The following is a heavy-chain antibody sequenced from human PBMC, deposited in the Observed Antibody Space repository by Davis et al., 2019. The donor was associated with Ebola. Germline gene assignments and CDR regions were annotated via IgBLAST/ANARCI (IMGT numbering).Heavy chain of an antibody. V-gene: IGHV1-46*01. D-gene: IGHD2-2*01. CDR1: GYTFTSYY. J-gene: IGHJ6*02. CDR2: INPSGGST. Sequence: AASVKVSCKASGYTFTSYYMHWVRQAPGQGLEWMGIINPSGGSTSYAQKFQGRVTMTRDTSTSTVYMELSSLRSDDTAVYYCARAGIVVVPAAPYYYHGMDVWGQGTTVTVSS. CDR3: ARAGIVVVPAAPYYYHGMDV.